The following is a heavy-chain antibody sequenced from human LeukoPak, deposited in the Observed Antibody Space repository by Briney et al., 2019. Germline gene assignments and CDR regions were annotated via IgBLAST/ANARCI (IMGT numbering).Heavy chain of an antibody. Sequence: GASVKVSCKASGYTFTSYGISWVRQAPGQGLEWMGGIIPIFGTANYAQKFQGRVTITTDESTSTAYMELSSLRSEDTAVYYCARDLARADSSGYYYAFQHWGQGTLVTVSS. V-gene: IGHV1-69*05. CDR2: IIPIFGTA. J-gene: IGHJ1*01. CDR1: GYTFTSYG. D-gene: IGHD3-22*01. CDR3: ARDLARADSSGYYYAFQH.